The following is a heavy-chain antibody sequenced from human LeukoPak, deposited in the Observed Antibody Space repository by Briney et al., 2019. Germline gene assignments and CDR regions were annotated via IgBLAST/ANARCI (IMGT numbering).Heavy chain of an antibody. J-gene: IGHJ4*02. CDR2: VYTSGSP. D-gene: IGHD6-19*01. V-gene: IGHV4-4*07. Sequence: PSETLSLTCTVSGASITDYSWSWIRQPAGKGLEWIGRVYTSGSPNYNPSLKSRVAMSVDTSKKQFSLEVRSVTAADTALYYCARVSAITLAAFDFWGQGILVTASS. CDR3: ARVSAITLAAFDF. CDR1: GASITDYS.